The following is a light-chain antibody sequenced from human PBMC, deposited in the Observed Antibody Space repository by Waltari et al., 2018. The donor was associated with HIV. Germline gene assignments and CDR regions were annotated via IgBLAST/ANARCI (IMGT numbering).Light chain of an antibody. J-gene: IGKJ4*01. V-gene: IGKV1-12*01. CDR2: AAS. Sequence: DIQMAQSPSSVTESAGTTVTITCRTSQNIGSSLAWYQHQAGEAPKLLVFAASTLENGVPPRFAGSGSGTEFALTISSLQTEDSATYYCQQADSFPHTFGGGTRVEVK. CDR3: QQADSFPHT. CDR1: QNIGSS.